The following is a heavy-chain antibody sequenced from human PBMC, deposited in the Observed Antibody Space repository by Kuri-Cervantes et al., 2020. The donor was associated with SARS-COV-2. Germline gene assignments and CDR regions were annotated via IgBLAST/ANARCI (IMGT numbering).Heavy chain of an antibody. Sequence: GESLKISCAASGFTFDDYTMHWVRQAPGKGLEWVSLISWDGGSTYYADSVKGRFTISRDNSKNTLFLQMSSLRAEDTSIYYCVKVSRGSPEYYWGQGILVTGAS. J-gene: IGHJ4*02. D-gene: IGHD1-26*01. CDR3: VKVSRGSPEYY. CDR2: ISWDGGST. CDR1: GFTFDDYT. V-gene: IGHV3-43*01.